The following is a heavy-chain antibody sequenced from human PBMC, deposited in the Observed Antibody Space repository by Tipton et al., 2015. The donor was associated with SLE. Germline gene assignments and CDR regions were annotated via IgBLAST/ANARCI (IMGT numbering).Heavy chain of an antibody. J-gene: IGHJ4*02. V-gene: IGHV4-39*07. CDR1: GFTFSSYA. CDR2: IYHSGST. D-gene: IGHD3-3*02. Sequence: LRLSCSASGFTFSSYAIHWVRQAPGKGLEWIGSIYHSGSTYYNPSLKSRVTISVDTSKNQFSLKLSSVTAADTAVYYCARGIKGPFDYWGQGTLVTVSS. CDR3: ARGIKGPFDY.